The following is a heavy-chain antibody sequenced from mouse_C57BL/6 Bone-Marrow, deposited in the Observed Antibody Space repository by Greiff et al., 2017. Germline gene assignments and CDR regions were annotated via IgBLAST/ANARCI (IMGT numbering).Heavy chain of an antibody. CDR1: GFTFSSYA. CDR2: ISDGGSYT. D-gene: IGHD1-1*01. CDR3: AREPLATVLGRWAMDY. Sequence: EVKVVESGGGLVKPGGSLKLSCAASGFTFSSYAMSWVRQTPEKRLEWVATISDGGSYTYYPDNVKGRFTISRDNAKNNLYLQMSHLKSEETAMYYGAREPLATVLGRWAMDYWGQGTSVTVAS. J-gene: IGHJ4*01. V-gene: IGHV5-4*03.